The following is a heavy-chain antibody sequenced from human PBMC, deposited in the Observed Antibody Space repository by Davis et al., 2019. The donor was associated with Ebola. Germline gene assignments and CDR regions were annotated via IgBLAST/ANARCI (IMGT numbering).Heavy chain of an antibody. D-gene: IGHD6-19*01. CDR1: GYTFTNYG. CDR2: ISAYNGNT. Sequence: AASVKVSCKASGYTFTNYGISWVRQAPGQGLEWMGWISAYNGNTNYAQKLQGRVTMTTDTSTSTAYMELRSLRSDDTAVYYCARDSGYSSGWYDAFDIWGQGTMVTVSS. CDR3: ARDSGYSSGWYDAFDI. J-gene: IGHJ3*02. V-gene: IGHV1-18*01.